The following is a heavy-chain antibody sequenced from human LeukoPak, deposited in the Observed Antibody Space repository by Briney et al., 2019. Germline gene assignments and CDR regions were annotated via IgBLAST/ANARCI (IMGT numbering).Heavy chain of an antibody. CDR2: IKQDGSKK. D-gene: IGHD5-24*01. V-gene: IGHV3-7*04. J-gene: IGHJ4*02. Sequence: GGSLRLSCVASGFPFSSYWMTWVRQAPGKGLEWVANIKQDGSKKSYVDSVKGRFTISRDNAKSSLYLQMNSLRAEDTAIYYCTRVGYIDEGIDYWGQGTLVTVSS. CDR1: GFPFSSYW. CDR3: TRVGYIDEGIDY.